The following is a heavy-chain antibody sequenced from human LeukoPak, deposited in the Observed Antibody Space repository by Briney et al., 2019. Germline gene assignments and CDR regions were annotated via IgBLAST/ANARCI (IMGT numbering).Heavy chain of an antibody. D-gene: IGHD5-12*01. V-gene: IGHV3-30*02. J-gene: IGHJ6*03. CDR3: ANSIVATGSYYMDV. CDR2: IRYDGSNK. CDR1: GFTFSSYG. Sequence: GGSLRLSCAASGFTFSSYGMHWVRQAPGKGLEWVAFIRYDGSNKYYADSVKGRFTISRDNSKNTLYLQMNSLRAEDTAVYYCANSIVATGSYYMDVWGKGTTVTVSS.